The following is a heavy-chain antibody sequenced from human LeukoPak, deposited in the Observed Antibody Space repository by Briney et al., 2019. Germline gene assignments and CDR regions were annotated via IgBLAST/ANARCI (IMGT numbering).Heavy chain of an antibody. J-gene: IGHJ4*02. CDR3: ARGEPELLRYFDWLSPSFDY. D-gene: IGHD3-9*01. CDR1: GFTFSSYS. V-gene: IGHV3-33*08. CDR2: IWYDGSNK. Sequence: GGSLRLSCAASGFTFSSYSMNWVRQAPGKGLEWVAVIWYDGSNKYYADSVKGRFTISRDNSKNTLYLQMNSLRAEDTAVYYCARGEPELLRYFDWLSPSFDYWGQGTLVTVSS.